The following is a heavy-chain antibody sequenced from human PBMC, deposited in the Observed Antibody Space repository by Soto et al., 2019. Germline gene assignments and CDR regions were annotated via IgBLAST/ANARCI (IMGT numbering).Heavy chain of an antibody. Sequence: GGSLRLSCAASGFTFSSYGMHWVRQAPGRGLEWVAVISYDGSNKYYADSVKGRSTISRDNSKNTLYLQMNSLRAEDTAVYYCAKDSSYSSSLYYYGMDVWGQGTTVTVSS. CDR3: AKDSSYSSSLYYYGMDV. CDR2: ISYDGSNK. CDR1: GFTFSSYG. J-gene: IGHJ6*02. D-gene: IGHD6-13*01. V-gene: IGHV3-30*18.